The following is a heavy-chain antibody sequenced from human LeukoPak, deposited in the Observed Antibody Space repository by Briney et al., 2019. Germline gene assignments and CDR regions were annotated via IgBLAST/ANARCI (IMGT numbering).Heavy chain of an antibody. Sequence: SETLSLTCTVSGDSISSYYWSWIRQPPGKGLEWIGYIYYSGSTNYNPSLKSRVTISVDTSKNQFSLKLSSVTAADTAVYYCARSPVLLWFGVLNVWGKGTTVTVSS. CDR1: GDSISSYY. D-gene: IGHD3-10*01. V-gene: IGHV4-59*08. J-gene: IGHJ6*04. CDR2: IYYSGST. CDR3: ARSPVLLWFGVLNV.